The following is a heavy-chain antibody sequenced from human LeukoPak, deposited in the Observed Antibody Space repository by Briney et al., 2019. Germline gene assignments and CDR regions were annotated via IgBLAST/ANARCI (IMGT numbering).Heavy chain of an antibody. V-gene: IGHV4-39*07. D-gene: IGHD3-22*01. Sequence: SETLSLTCTVSGGSISSSSYYWGWIRQPPGKGLEWIGSIYYSGSTYYNPSLKSRVTISVDTSKNQFSLKLSSVTAADTAVYYCARVAYYYDSSGCYSGPFDYWGQGTLVTVSS. J-gene: IGHJ4*02. CDR2: IYYSGST. CDR1: GGSISSSSYY. CDR3: ARVAYYYDSSGCYSGPFDY.